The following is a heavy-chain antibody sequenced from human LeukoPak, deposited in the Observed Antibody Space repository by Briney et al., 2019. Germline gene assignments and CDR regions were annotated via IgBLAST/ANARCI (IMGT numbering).Heavy chain of an antibody. CDR3: ARAAGPRGGNWFDP. V-gene: IGHV1-46*01. CDR1: GYTFTSYF. CDR2: VNPSSGST. Sequence: ASVKVSRKASGYTFTSYFMHWVRQAPGQGLEWMGVVNPSSGSTTYSQKFQGRVTMTRDTSTSTVYMDLSSLRSEDTAVYYCARAAGPRGGNWFDPWGQGTLVTVSS. J-gene: IGHJ5*02. D-gene: IGHD3-16*01.